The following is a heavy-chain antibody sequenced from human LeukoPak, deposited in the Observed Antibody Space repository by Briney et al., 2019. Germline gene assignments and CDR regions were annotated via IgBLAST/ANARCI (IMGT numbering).Heavy chain of an antibody. J-gene: IGHJ5*02. CDR1: GFTFSSYA. V-gene: IGHV3-23*01. D-gene: IGHD3-3*01. CDR3: AKDRITIFGVVIPEGNWFDP. CDR2: ICVSDSST. Sequence: PGGSLRLSCAASGFTFSSYAMSWVRQAPGWGLEWVSAICVSDSSTYYADSVKGRFTISRDNSKNTLYLQMNSLRAEDTAVYYCAKDRITIFGVVIPEGNWFDPWGQGTLVTVSS.